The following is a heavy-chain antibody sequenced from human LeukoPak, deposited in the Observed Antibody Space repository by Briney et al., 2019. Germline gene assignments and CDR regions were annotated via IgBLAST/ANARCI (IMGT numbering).Heavy chain of an antibody. J-gene: IGHJ3*02. D-gene: IGHD6-19*01. CDR2: INAGNGNT. CDR3: ATPGIAVAGYGAFDI. Sequence: GASVKVSCKASGYTFTSYAMHWVRQAPGQRLEWMGWINAGNGNTKYSQKFQGRVTITRDTSASTAYMELSSLRSEDTAVYYCATPGIAVAGYGAFDIWGQGTMVTVSS. V-gene: IGHV1-3*01. CDR1: GYTFTSYA.